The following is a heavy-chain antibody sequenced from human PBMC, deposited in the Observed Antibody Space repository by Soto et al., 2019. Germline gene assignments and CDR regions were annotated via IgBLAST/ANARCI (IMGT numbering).Heavy chain of an antibody. CDR3: ACFGSGTYYNPGY. D-gene: IGHD3-10*01. V-gene: IGHV3-33*01. CDR1: GFTFSSYG. CDR2: IWSDGNNK. J-gene: IGHJ4*02. Sequence: PGGSLRLSCAASGFTFSSYGMHWVRQAPGKGLEWVAVIWSDGNNKYYADSVKGRFTISRDNSKNTMYLQMNSLRAEDTAVYYCACFGSGTYYNPGYWGQGTLVTVSS.